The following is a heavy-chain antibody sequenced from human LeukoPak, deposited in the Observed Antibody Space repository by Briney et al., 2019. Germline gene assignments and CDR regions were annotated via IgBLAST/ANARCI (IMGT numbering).Heavy chain of an antibody. J-gene: IGHJ4*02. CDR1: GFTVSSNY. Sequence: PGGSLRLSCAASGFTVSSNYMSWVRQAPGKGLEWVSVIYSGGSTYYADSVKGRSTISRDNSKNTLYLQMNSLRAEDTAVYYCARGRSGDPYFDYWGQGTLVTVSS. D-gene: IGHD2-15*01. CDR3: ARGRSGDPYFDY. V-gene: IGHV3-66*01. CDR2: IYSGGST.